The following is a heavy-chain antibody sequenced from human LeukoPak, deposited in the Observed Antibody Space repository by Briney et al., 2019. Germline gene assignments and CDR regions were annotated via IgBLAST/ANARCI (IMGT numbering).Heavy chain of an antibody. CDR1: GFTFSSYA. D-gene: IGHD1-14*01. Sequence: PGGSLRLSCAASGFTFSSYAMNWVRQTPGKGLEWVSFITGDAGSTSYADSVKGRFTISRDNSKNTVYLQMNSLTAEDTAVYYCARGSAPAGDWGQGTLVTVSS. CDR3: ARGSAPAGD. CDR2: ITGDAGST. J-gene: IGHJ4*02. V-gene: IGHV3-23*01.